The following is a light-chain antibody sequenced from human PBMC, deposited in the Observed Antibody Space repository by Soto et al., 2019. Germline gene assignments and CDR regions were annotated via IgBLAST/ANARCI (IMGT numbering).Light chain of an antibody. V-gene: IGKV1-39*01. CDR2: TAS. CDR3: QQSYSTPRS. CDR1: QSISTY. J-gene: IGKJ5*01. Sequence: DLPMTQSPSSLSASVGDRVTITCRASQSISTYLNWYQQRPGKAPNLLIYTASSLQSGVPSRFSGSGSGTDFTLTISSLQPEDFATYYCQQSYSTPRSFGQGTRLEIK.